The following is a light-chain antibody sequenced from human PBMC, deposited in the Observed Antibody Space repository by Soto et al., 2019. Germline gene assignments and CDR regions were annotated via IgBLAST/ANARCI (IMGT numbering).Light chain of an antibody. CDR1: QSVISY. CDR3: QQRSNWPLT. Sequence: EIVLTQSPATLSLSPGERATLSCRASQSVISYLAWYQQKPGQAPRLLIYDASNRATGIPARFSGSGSGTDFTLPISSLEPDDCAVYYCQQRSNWPLTFGGGTKVEIK. CDR2: DAS. V-gene: IGKV3-11*01. J-gene: IGKJ4*01.